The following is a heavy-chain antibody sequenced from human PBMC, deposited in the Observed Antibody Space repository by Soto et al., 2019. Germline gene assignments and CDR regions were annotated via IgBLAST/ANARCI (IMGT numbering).Heavy chain of an antibody. D-gene: IGHD3-10*01. V-gene: IGHV3-48*02. Sequence: HPGGSLRLSCAASGFTFSSYSMNWVRQAPGKGLEWVSYISSSSSTIYYADSVKGRFTISRDNAKNSLYLQMNSLRDEDTAVYYCASIRVSYYDGSGSYYPQYFQHWDQGTLVTVSS. CDR2: ISSSSSTI. CDR1: GFTFSSYS. CDR3: ASIRVSYYDGSGSYYPQYFQH. J-gene: IGHJ1*01.